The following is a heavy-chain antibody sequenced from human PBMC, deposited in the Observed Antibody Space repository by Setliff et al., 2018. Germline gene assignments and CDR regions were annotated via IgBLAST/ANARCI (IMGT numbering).Heavy chain of an antibody. J-gene: IGHJ6*03. D-gene: IGHD3-10*01. CDR2: IIPMFGT. V-gene: IGHV1-69*13. CDR3: AGGQPLVRKYYYYMDV. CDR1: GDTFSSYV. Sequence: ASVKVSCKASGDTFSSYVISWVREAPGQGLEWMGGIIPMFGTNYAQKFQGRVTITADESTSTAYMELSSLGSEDTAVYYCAGGQPLVRKYYYYMDVWGKGTKVTVSS.